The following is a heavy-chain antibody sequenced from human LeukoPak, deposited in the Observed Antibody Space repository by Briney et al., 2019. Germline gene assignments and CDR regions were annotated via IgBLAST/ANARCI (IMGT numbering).Heavy chain of an antibody. CDR3: TRQTTAAGPDY. Sequence: GESLKISCRGSGYSFTSHWIGWVRQMPGKGLEWMAIIYAGDSGTRISPSFQGQVTISADKSISTAYLQWSSLKASDTATYYCTRQTTAAGPDYWGQGTLVTVSS. CDR2: IYAGDSGT. J-gene: IGHJ4*02. D-gene: IGHD6-13*01. CDR1: GYSFTSHW. V-gene: IGHV5-51*01.